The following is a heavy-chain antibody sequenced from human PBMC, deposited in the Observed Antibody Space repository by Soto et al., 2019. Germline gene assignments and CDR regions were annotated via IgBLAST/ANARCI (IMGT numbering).Heavy chain of an antibody. CDR2: ISGSGFST. CDR3: ATFTFGRPFDT. Sequence: GALSLSCAASGFTFNTYAMSWVRQAPGQGLEWVSAISGSGFSTYYADSVKGRFSISSDSSKNTLFLQMNSPRADDTAVYFCATFTFGRPFDTWGQGTMVTVSS. CDR1: GFTFNTYA. J-gene: IGHJ3*02. V-gene: IGHV3-23*01. D-gene: IGHD3-16*01.